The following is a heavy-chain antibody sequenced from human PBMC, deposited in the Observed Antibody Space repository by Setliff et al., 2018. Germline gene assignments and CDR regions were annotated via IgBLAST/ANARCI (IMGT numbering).Heavy chain of an antibody. CDR3: ARSPSSGAYWNPRPFYSDY. CDR1: GASITSGGFY. J-gene: IGHJ4*02. Sequence: SETLSLTCSVSGASITSGGFYWTWIRQPVGRGLEWIGHISPSGSTTYNPSVKSRVTISLDTSKNHFSLKLDSVTAADTALYYCARSPSSGAYWNPRPFYSDYWARGTLVT. V-gene: IGHV4-61*09. CDR2: ISPSGST. D-gene: IGHD1-26*01.